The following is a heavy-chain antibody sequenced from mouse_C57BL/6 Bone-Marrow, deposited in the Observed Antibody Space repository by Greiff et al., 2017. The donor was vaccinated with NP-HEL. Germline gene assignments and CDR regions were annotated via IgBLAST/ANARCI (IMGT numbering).Heavy chain of an antibody. Sequence: VQLQQSGPELVKPGASVKISCKASGYSFTSYYIHWVKQRPGQGLEWIGDIYPGSGSTNYNEKFKSKATLTVDTSSSTAYMQLSSLTSEDSAVYYCARDYMVTTHWYFDGWGTGTTVTVSS. J-gene: IGHJ1*03. V-gene: IGHV1-55*01. CDR2: IYPGSGST. CDR3: ARDYMVTTHWYFDG. CDR1: GYSFTSYY. D-gene: IGHD2-2*01.